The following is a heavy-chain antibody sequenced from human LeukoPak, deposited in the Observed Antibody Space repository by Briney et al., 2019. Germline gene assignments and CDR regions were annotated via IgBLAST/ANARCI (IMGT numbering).Heavy chain of an antibody. CDR3: ASLVGMSSWFDY. Sequence: SETLSLTCTVSGGSISSSSYYWGWIRQPPGKGLEWIGSIYYSGSTYYNPSLKSRVTISVDTSKNQFSLKLSSVTAADTAVYYCASLVGMSSWFDYWGQGTLVTVSS. CDR2: IYYSGST. D-gene: IGHD6-13*01. J-gene: IGHJ4*02. CDR1: GGSISSSSYY. V-gene: IGHV4-39*07.